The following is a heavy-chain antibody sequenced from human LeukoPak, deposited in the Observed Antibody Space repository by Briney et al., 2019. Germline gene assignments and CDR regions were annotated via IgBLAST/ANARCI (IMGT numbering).Heavy chain of an antibody. CDR1: GGSFSGYY. CDR3: ARTRKWLATFDY. CDR2: INHSGST. J-gene: IGHJ4*02. Sequence: PSETLSLTCAVYGGSFSGYYWSWIRQPPGKGLEWIGEINHSGSTNYNPSLKSRVIISVDTSKNQFSLKLSSVTAADTAVYYCARTRKWLATFDYWGQGTLVTVSS. D-gene: IGHD6-19*01. V-gene: IGHV4-34*01.